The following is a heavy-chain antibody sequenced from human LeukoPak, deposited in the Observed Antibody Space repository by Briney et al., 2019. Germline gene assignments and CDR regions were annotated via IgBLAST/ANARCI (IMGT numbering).Heavy chain of an antibody. CDR1: GGTFSSYT. Sequence: SVKVSCKASGGTFSSYTISWVRQAPGQGLEWMGRIIPILGIANYAQKFQGRVTITADKSTSTAYMELRSLRSDDTAVYYCARDYSAASNFWSGYRRPYFDYWGQGTLVTVSS. D-gene: IGHD3-3*01. CDR2: IIPILGIA. V-gene: IGHV1-69*04. CDR3: ARDYSAASNFWSGYRRPYFDY. J-gene: IGHJ4*02.